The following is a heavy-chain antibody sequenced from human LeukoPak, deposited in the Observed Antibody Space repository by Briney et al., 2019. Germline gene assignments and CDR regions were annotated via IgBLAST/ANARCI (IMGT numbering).Heavy chain of an antibody. J-gene: IGHJ4*02. Sequence: PSETLSLTCTVSGVSVTHHFYFWGWIRQFPGKGLEWIGYLYGSGSTYLNPSLGSRVSMSLDTSQNQFSLSLRSVTAADTALYYCARLHGDYASGTPPFDHWGQGALVTVSS. CDR3: ARLHGDYASGTPPFDH. CDR2: LYGSGST. CDR1: GVSVTHHFYF. V-gene: IGHV4-31*03. D-gene: IGHD3-10*01.